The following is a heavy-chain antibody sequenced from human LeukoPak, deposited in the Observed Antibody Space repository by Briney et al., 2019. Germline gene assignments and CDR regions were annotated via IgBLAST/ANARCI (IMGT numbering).Heavy chain of an antibody. Sequence: PGGSLRLSCAASGFTFSSYAMSWVRQAPGKGLEWVSAISGSGGSTYYADSVKGRFTISRDNSKNTLYLQMNSLRAEDTAVYYCATGYSSGQGAFDYWGQGTLVTVSS. J-gene: IGHJ4*02. D-gene: IGHD6-19*01. V-gene: IGHV3-23*01. CDR3: ATGYSSGQGAFDY. CDR2: ISGSGGST. CDR1: GFTFSSYA.